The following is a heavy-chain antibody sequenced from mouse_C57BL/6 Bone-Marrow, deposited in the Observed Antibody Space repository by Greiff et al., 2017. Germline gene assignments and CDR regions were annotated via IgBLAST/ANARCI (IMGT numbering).Heavy chain of an antibody. J-gene: IGHJ2*01. Sequence: VQGVESGAELVRPGASVKLSCKASGYTFTDYYINWVKQRPGQGLEWIARIYPGSGNTYYNEKFKGKATLTAEKSSSTAYMQLSSLTSEDSAVYFCARGGSSYDYWGQGTTLTVSS. CDR2: IYPGSGNT. V-gene: IGHV1-76*01. D-gene: IGHD1-1*01. CDR3: ARGGSSYDY. CDR1: GYTFTDYY.